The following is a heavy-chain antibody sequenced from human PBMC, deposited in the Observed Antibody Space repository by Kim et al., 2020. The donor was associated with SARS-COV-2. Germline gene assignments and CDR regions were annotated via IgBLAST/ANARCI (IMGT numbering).Heavy chain of an antibody. CDR3: ARGVTIFGVVDAFDI. V-gene: IGHV4-31*03. D-gene: IGHD3-3*01. CDR1: GSSISSGGYY. Sequence: SETLSLTCTVSGSSISSGGYYWSWIRQHPGKGLEWIGYIYYSGSTYYNPSLKSRVTISVDTSKNQFSLKLSSVTAADTAVYYCARGVTIFGVVDAFDIWGQGTMVTVSS. J-gene: IGHJ3*02. CDR2: IYYSGST.